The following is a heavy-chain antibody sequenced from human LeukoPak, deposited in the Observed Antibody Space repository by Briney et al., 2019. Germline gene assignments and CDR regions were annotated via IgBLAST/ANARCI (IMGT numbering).Heavy chain of an antibody. J-gene: IGHJ4*02. CDR3: ARVGCSSTNCLDY. CDR2: IYPSDSDT. Sequence: GESLKISCQGSGYRFSSYWIGWVRQMPGKGLEWMGSIYPSDSDTRYSPSFEGQVTISADKSINNAYLQWSSLKASDTAVYCCARVGCSSTNCLDYWGQGALVTVSS. D-gene: IGHD2-2*01. V-gene: IGHV5-51*01. CDR1: GYRFSSYW.